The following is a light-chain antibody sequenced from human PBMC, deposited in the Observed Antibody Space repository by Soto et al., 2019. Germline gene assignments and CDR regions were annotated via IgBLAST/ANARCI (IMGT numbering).Light chain of an antibody. CDR1: QSVSNN. Sequence: IVMTQSPATLSVSPGERATLSCRASQSVSNNLAWYQQKPGQAPRLLIYGASTRATGIPARFSGSGSGTEFTLTISSLPSEDFALYYCQQYNNWPRTFGQGTK. CDR2: GAS. CDR3: QQYNNWPRT. V-gene: IGKV3-15*01. J-gene: IGKJ1*01.